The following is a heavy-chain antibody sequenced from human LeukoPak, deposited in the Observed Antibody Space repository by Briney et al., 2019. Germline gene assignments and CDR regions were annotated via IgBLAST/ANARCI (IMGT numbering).Heavy chain of an antibody. CDR1: GFTFNKYA. J-gene: IGHJ4*02. CDR3: ARVGGSY. V-gene: IGHV3-23*01. Sequence: PGGSLRLSCAASGFTFNKYAMNWVRQAPGKGLEWVSGITGGGSRYYADSVKGRFTISRDNSKNTMSMEMNSLRAEDTAVYYCARVGGSYWGQGTLVTVSS. D-gene: IGHD3-10*01. CDR2: ITGGGSR.